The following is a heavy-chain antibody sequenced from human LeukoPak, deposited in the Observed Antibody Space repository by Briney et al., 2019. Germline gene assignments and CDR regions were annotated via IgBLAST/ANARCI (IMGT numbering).Heavy chain of an antibody. CDR3: AKDINYYGSGWGYFDY. CDR2: ISWNSGSM. Sequence: GGSLRLSCAASGFTFDDYAMHWVRQAPGKGLEWVSGISWNSGSMGYADSVKGRFTISRDNAKNSLYLQMNSLRAEDTALYYCAKDINYYGSGWGYFDYWGQGTLVTVSS. J-gene: IGHJ4*02. D-gene: IGHD3-10*01. CDR1: GFTFDDYA. V-gene: IGHV3-9*01.